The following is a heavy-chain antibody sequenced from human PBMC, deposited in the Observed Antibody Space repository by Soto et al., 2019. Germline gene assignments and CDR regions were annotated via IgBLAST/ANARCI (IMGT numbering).Heavy chain of an antibody. J-gene: IGHJ3*02. CDR3: AKGHRVRGVIIKRGGNDAFDI. D-gene: IGHD3-10*01. Sequence: GGSLRLSCVGSGFSLANFPMNWVRQTPGKGLEWISYISPRGDNIYYTESVKGRFTISRDNARNSLYLQMNSLRDEDAALYYCAKGHRVRGVIIKRGGNDAFDIWGQVKMFTVSS. CDR1: GFSLANFP. CDR2: ISPRGDNI. V-gene: IGHV3-48*02.